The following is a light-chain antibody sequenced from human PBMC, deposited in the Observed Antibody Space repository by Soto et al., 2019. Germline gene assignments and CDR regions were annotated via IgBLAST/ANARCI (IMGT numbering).Light chain of an antibody. CDR2: DVS. CDR3: YSYEGISYV. CDR1: SSDVGGYNY. V-gene: IGLV2-11*01. Sequence: QSTPTQPRSVSGSPGQSVTISCTGTSSDVGGYNYVSWYQQHPGKAPKLMIYDVSKRPSGVPDRFSGSKSGNTASLTISGLQAEDEAVYYCYSYEGISYVFGTGTRSPS. J-gene: IGLJ1*01.